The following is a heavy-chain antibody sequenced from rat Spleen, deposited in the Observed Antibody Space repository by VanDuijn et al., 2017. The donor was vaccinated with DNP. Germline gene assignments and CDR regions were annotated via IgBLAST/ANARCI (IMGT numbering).Heavy chain of an antibody. CDR2: IVPSGGST. CDR3: ARHGRVTTVATYWYFDF. V-gene: IGHV5-19*01. J-gene: IGHJ1*01. CDR1: GFTFSNYG. D-gene: IGHD1-3*01. Sequence: EVQLVDSGGGLVQPGGSLKLSCAASGFTFSNYGMNWIRQAPTKGLEWVASIVPSGGSTYYRDSVKGRFTISRDNGESSLYLQMNSLWSEDTATYYCARHGRVTTVATYWYFDFWGPGTMVTVSS.